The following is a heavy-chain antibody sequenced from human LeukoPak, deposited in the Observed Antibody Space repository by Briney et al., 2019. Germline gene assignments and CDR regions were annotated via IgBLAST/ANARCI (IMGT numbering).Heavy chain of an antibody. CDR1: GYSFTSYW. D-gene: IGHD3-9*01. J-gene: IGHJ5*02. CDR3: ARLGDYDILTGPIWFDP. V-gene: IGHV5-51*01. Sequence: GESLKISCKGSGYSFTSYWIGWVRQMPGKGLEWMGIIYPGDSDTRYSPSFQGQVTISADKSISTAYLQWSSLKASDTAMYYCARLGDYDILTGPIWFDPWGQGTLVTVSS. CDR2: IYPGDSDT.